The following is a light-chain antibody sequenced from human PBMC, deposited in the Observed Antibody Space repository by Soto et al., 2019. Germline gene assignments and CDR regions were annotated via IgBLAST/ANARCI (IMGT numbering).Light chain of an antibody. CDR3: QQYGSPLWT. J-gene: IGKJ1*01. CDR2: GAS. Sequence: IVLTQTPGTLTLSPGERATLSCRASQSVSSSYLAWYQQKPGQAPRLLIYGASSRATGIPDRFSGSGSGTDFTLTISRLEPEDFAVYYCQQYGSPLWTFGQGTNVDIK. CDR1: QSVSSSY. V-gene: IGKV3-20*01.